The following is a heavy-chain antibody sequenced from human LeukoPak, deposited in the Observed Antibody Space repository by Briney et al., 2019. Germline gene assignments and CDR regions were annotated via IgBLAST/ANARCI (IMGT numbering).Heavy chain of an antibody. Sequence: GGSLRLSCAASGFTFSDYYMSWIRQAPGKGLEWVSYISSSGSTIYYADSVKGRFTISRDNAKNSLYLQMNSLRAEDTAVYYCAKDLGRMIVVVITTFYFDYWGQGTLVTVSS. J-gene: IGHJ4*02. CDR2: ISSSGSTI. CDR1: GFTFSDYY. D-gene: IGHD3-22*01. V-gene: IGHV3-11*04. CDR3: AKDLGRMIVVVITTFYFDY.